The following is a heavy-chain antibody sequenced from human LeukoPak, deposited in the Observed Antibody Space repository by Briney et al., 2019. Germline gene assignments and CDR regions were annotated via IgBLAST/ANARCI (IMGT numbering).Heavy chain of an antibody. Sequence: SETLSLTCTVSGGSISSGDYYWSWIRQPPGKGLEWIGYIYYSGSTYYNPSLKSRVTISVDTSKNQFSLKLSSVTAADTAVYYCARASSAPGLFDYWGQGTLVTVSS. CDR3: ARASSAPGLFDY. D-gene: IGHD6-6*01. J-gene: IGHJ4*02. CDR2: IYYSGST. V-gene: IGHV4-30-4*01. CDR1: GGSISSGDYY.